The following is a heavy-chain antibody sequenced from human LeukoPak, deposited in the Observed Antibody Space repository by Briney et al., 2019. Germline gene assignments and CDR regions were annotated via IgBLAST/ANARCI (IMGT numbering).Heavy chain of an antibody. Sequence: GESLRLSCAASGFTFSSYGMHWVRQAPGKGLEWVAFIRYDGSNKYYADSVKGRFTISRDNSKNTLYLQMNNLRAEDTSVYYCAKASTFYFDYWGQGTLVTVSS. CDR3: AKASTFYFDY. V-gene: IGHV3-30*02. D-gene: IGHD1-1*01. CDR2: IRYDGSNK. CDR1: GFTFSSYG. J-gene: IGHJ4*02.